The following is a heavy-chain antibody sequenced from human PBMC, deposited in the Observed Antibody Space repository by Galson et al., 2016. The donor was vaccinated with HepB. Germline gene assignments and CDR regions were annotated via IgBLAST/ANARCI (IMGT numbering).Heavy chain of an antibody. CDR3: ARGGTKADS. J-gene: IGHJ4*02. V-gene: IGHV4-59*02. D-gene: IGHD3-16*01. Sequence: SETLSLTCAVSGGSVNMNYWSWIRQSPTRGLDWIGFIYYSGITNSNPSLKSRPAMSIDASKNQFPLNLTSVTAADTAVYYCARGGTKADSWGQGTLVIVSS. CDR2: IYYSGIT. CDR1: GGSVNMNY.